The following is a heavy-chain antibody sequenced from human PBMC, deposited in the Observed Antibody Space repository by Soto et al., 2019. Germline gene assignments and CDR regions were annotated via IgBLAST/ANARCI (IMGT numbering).Heavy chain of an antibody. Sequence: PGESLKISCKGSGYSFTTQWIGWVRQMPGKGLEWMGIIFPGDSDTRYSPSFQGQVTISADKSISTAYLQWSRLKASDTAMYYCARRRSDILTGSPGTIDYWGQGTLVTVSS. CDR1: GYSFTTQW. CDR2: IFPGDSDT. V-gene: IGHV5-51*01. D-gene: IGHD3-9*01. CDR3: ARRRSDILTGSPGTIDY. J-gene: IGHJ4*02.